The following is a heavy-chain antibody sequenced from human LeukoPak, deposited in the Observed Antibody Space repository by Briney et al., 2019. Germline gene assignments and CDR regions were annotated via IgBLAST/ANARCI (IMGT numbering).Heavy chain of an antibody. CDR1: GFTVSSNY. V-gene: IGHV3-66*01. D-gene: IGHD3-3*01. CDR3: ARTKGLVIIFTGLFDY. Sequence: GGSLRLSCAASGFTVSSNYMSWVRQAPGKGLEWVSVIYSGGSTYYADSVKGRFTISRDNSKNTLYLQMNSLRAEDTAVYYCARTKGLVIIFTGLFDYWGQGTLVTVSS. CDR2: IYSGGST. J-gene: IGHJ4*02.